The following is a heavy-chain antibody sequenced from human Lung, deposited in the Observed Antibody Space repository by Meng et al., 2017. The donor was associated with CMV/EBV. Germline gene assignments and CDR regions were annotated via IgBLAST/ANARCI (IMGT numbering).Heavy chain of an antibody. J-gene: IGHJ4*02. CDR1: GITFGNAW. CDR2: IISEADGGTT. Sequence: GITFGNAWTSWVRQAPGKGLEWVGSIISEADGGTTNHAAPVKGRLTISRDDSKNTLQLTMNSRTSEDTARYYCAIDLYYDDSGLRDYWGRGTLVTVSS. V-gene: IGHV3-15*01. D-gene: IGHD3-22*01. CDR3: AIDLYYDDSGLRDY.